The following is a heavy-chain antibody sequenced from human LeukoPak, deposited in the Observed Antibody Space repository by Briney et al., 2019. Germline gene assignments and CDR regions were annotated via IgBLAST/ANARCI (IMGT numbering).Heavy chain of an antibody. J-gene: IGHJ2*01. CDR3: ARDLLDTSMVHYWYFDL. CDR2: IYYNRST. Sequence: PSETLSLTCTVSGSSISSGEYYWSWIRPHPGKGLEWIGYIYYNRSTYYNPSLKSRVTISVDTSKNQFSLKLSSVTAADTAVYYCARDLLDTSMVHYWYFDLWGRGTLVSVSS. D-gene: IGHD5-18*01. V-gene: IGHV4-31*03. CDR1: GSSISSGEYY.